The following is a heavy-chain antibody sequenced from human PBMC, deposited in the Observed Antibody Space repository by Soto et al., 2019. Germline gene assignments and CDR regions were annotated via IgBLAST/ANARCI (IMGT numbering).Heavy chain of an antibody. Sequence: QVQLVESGGGVVQPGRSLRLSCAASGFTFSTHAMHWVRQAPGKGLECVAIVSFDGSNKYYADSVKGRFTISRDNSKNTLYLQRRRLTPEETAFYYCARDQTGITTAGGGRIDHWGQGTLVTVSS. CDR1: GFTFSTHA. CDR2: VSFDGSNK. J-gene: IGHJ4*02. V-gene: IGHV3-30-3*01. D-gene: IGHD6-13*01. CDR3: ARDQTGITTAGGGRIDH.